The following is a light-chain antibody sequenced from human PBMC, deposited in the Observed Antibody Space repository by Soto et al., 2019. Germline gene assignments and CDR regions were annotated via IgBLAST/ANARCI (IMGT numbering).Light chain of an antibody. CDR3: QQYDNWPT. CDR1: QSVNSN. Sequence: EIVMTQSPVTLSVSPGARATLSCRASQSVNSNLAWYQQKPGQAPRLLFYGASTRATGLPARFSGSGSGKEFTLTISSLQSEDFAVYDCQQYDNWPTFVQGTRLEIK. CDR2: GAS. J-gene: IGKJ5*01. V-gene: IGKV3-15*01.